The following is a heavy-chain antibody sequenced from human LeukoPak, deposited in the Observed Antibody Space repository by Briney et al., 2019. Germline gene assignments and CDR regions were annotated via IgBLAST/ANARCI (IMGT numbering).Heavy chain of an antibody. Sequence: HPGGSLRLSCAASGFTFSSYEMNWVRQAPGKGLEWVSYISSSGSTIYYADSVKGRFTISRDNAKNSLYLQMNSLRADDTAFYYCARDLSGVTGYTYGRGIDYWGQGTLVTVSS. V-gene: IGHV3-48*03. J-gene: IGHJ4*02. CDR1: GFTFSSYE. CDR3: ARDLSGVTGYTYGRGIDY. CDR2: ISSSGSTI. D-gene: IGHD5-18*01.